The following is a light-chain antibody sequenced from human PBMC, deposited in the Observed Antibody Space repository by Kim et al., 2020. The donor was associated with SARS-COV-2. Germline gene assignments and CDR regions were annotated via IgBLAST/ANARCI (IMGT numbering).Light chain of an antibody. CDR1: QSVGGD. J-gene: IGKJ1*01. Sequence: EIVLTQSPATLSVSPGERVTLSCRASQSVGGDLAWYQQKPGQAPRLLIYGASTRATGVPDRFSGRGSGTEFILTISSLQSEDFALYYCQKYYDCSPWTFGQGTKVDIK. CDR2: GAS. V-gene: IGKV3-15*01. CDR3: QKYYDCSPWT.